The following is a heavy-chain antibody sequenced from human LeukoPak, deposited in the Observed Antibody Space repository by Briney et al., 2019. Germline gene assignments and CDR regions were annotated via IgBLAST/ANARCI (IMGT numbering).Heavy chain of an antibody. CDR2: ISGSGSVGTT. CDR1: GFTLTSYA. CDR3: AKPPVAGNFYYYAMDV. J-gene: IGHJ6*02. V-gene: IGHV3-23*01. Sequence: GGSLRLSCVASGFTLTSYAVSWVRQAPGEGLEWVSAISGSGSVGTTYYADSVKGRFTTSRDSSKNTMFLQMNSLRAEDTAIYYCAKPPVAGNFYYYAMDVWGQGTTVTVSS. D-gene: IGHD6-19*01.